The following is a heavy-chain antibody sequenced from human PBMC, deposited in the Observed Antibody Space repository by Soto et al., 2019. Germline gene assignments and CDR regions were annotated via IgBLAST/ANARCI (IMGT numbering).Heavy chain of an antibody. CDR3: ARTRGETYYYDSSGSLGYYGMDV. J-gene: IGHJ6*02. CDR2: INPNSGGT. CDR1: GYTFTGYY. V-gene: IGHV1-2*02. D-gene: IGHD3-22*01. Sequence: GASVKVSCKASGYTFTGYYIHWVRQAPGHGLEWMGWINPNSGGTNYAQKFQGRVTMTRDASISTAYMELSRLRSDDTAVYYCARTRGETYYYDSSGSLGYYGMDVWGQGTTVTVSS.